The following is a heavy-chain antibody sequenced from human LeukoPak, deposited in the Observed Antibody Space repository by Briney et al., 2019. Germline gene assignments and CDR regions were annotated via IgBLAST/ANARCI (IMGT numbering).Heavy chain of an antibody. CDR2: IFSSDIT. D-gene: IGHD1-26*01. Sequence: SETLSLTCSVSGGSISTFHWHWIRQPPGKGLEWVGDIFSSDITNYNPSLRSRVTISVDTSKNQVSLKLRSVTAADTAVYFCARSDGIVGEEAWFDPWGQGTLVTVSS. CDR3: ARSDGIVGEEAWFDP. J-gene: IGHJ5*02. CDR1: GGSISTFH. V-gene: IGHV4-4*09.